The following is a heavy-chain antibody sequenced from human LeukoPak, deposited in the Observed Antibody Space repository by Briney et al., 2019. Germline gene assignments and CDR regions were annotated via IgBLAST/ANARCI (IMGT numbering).Heavy chain of an antibody. Sequence: GGSLRLFCAASGFTFSSYAMSWVRQAPGKGLEWVSAISGSGGSTYYADSVKGRFTISRDNAKKSLYLQMNSLRAEDTAVYYCARLDIVVVPATDAFDIWGQGTMVTVSS. CDR2: ISGSGGST. CDR3: ARLDIVVVPATDAFDI. J-gene: IGHJ3*02. D-gene: IGHD2-2*01. CDR1: GFTFSSYA. V-gene: IGHV3-23*01.